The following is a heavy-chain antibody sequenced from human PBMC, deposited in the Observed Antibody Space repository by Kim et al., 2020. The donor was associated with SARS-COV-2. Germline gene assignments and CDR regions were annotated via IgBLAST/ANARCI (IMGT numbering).Heavy chain of an antibody. J-gene: IGHJ4*02. V-gene: IGHV4-4*02. CDR2: IYHSGST. D-gene: IGHD3-3*01. CDR1: GGSISSSNW. CDR3: ARSITIFGVVITFDY. Sequence: SETLSLTCAVSGGSISSSNWWRWVRQPPGKGLEWIGEIYHSGSTNYNPSLKSRVTISVDKSKNQFSLKLSSVTAADTAVYYCARSITIFGVVITFDYWGQGTLVTVSS.